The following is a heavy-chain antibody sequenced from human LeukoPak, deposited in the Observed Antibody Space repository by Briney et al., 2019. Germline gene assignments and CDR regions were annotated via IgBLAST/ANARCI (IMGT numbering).Heavy chain of an antibody. CDR1: GGSISSGDYY. V-gene: IGHV4-30-4*01. CDR2: IYYSGST. CDR3: ARGNRSGVTGDLYYFDY. Sequence: SETLSLTCTVSGGSISSGDYYWSWIRQPPGKGLEWIGYIYYSGSTYYNPSLKSRVTISVDTSKNQFSLKLSSVTAADTAVYYCARGNRSGVTGDLYYFDYWGQGTLVTASS. D-gene: IGHD7-27*01. J-gene: IGHJ4*02.